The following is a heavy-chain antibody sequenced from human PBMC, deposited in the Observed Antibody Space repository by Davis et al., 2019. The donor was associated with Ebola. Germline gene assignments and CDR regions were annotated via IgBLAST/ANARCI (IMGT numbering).Heavy chain of an antibody. CDR1: GGSLRGNY. D-gene: IGHD2-8*01. CDR2: INHSGGR. Sequence: SETLSLTCAVYGGSLRGNYWSWIRQSPGKGLEWIGEINHSGGRNYNPSLKSRVTISVDTSKNQFSLKLSSVTAADTAVYYCARLSAGDCTNGVCYTDYGMDVWGQGTTVTVSS. J-gene: IGHJ6*02. CDR3: ARLSAGDCTNGVCYTDYGMDV. V-gene: IGHV4-34*01.